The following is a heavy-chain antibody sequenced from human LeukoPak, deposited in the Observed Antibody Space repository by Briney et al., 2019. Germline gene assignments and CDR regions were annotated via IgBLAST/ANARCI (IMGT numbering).Heavy chain of an antibody. CDR1: GGSMTRTNYY. V-gene: IGHV4-39*01. CDR2: IYYSGTT. Sequence: PSETLSLTCTVFGGSMTRTNYYWSWVRQSPGQGLEWIASIYYSGTTHYSSSLKSRVTISIDTSKKQFSLKLRSETAAETAVYYCARHYGGSVSLHFDYWGQGTLVTVSS. CDR3: ARHYGGSVSLHFDY. D-gene: IGHD3-10*01. J-gene: IGHJ4*02.